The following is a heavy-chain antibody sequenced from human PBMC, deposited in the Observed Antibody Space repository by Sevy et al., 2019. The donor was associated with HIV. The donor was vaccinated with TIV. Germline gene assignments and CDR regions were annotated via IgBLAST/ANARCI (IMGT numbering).Heavy chain of an antibody. V-gene: IGHV3-23*01. Sequence: QLGGSLRLSCVASGFTFNKYSMSWVRQAPGKGLERVSTLSFGCGQINYADSVKGRFTISRDDSKNTLYLQMNSLRAEDTAVYYCAREGCTRPHDFWGQGTLVTVSS. CDR1: GFTFNKYS. D-gene: IGHD2-8*01. CDR2: LSFGCGQI. CDR3: AREGCTRPHDF. J-gene: IGHJ4*02.